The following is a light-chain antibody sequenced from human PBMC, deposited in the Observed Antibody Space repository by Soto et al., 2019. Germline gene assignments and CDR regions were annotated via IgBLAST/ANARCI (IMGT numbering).Light chain of an antibody. CDR3: QRRGNWPPTWT. V-gene: IGKV3-11*01. Sequence: EIVLTQSPATLSLSPGERATLSCRASQSVSFHLAWYQQKPGQAPRLLIYDTSNRAPGIPARFSGSKSGADFTLTISSLEPEYFAVYNCQRRGNWPPTWTFRQGTKVDIK. CDR2: DTS. J-gene: IGKJ1*01. CDR1: QSVSFH.